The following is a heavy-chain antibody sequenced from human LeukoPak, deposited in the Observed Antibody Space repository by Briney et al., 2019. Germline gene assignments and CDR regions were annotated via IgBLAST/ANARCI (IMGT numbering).Heavy chain of an antibody. CDR1: GGTFSSYA. V-gene: IGHV1-69*04. Sequence: SVKVSCKASGGTFSSYAISWVRQAPGQGLEWMGRIIPILGIANYAQKFQGRATITADKSTSTAYMELSSLRSEDTAVYYCARDRYYYGSGTYPGGFDPWGQGTLVTVSS. J-gene: IGHJ5*02. CDR2: IIPILGIA. CDR3: ARDRYYYGSGTYPGGFDP. D-gene: IGHD3-10*01.